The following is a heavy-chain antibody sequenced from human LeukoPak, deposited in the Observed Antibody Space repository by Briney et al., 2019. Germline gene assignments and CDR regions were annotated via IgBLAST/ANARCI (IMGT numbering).Heavy chain of an antibody. CDR2: INHSGST. J-gene: IGHJ4*02. D-gene: IGHD2-21*02. V-gene: IGHV4-34*01. Sequence: SETLSLTCAVYGGSFSGYYWSWIRQPPGKGLEWIGEINHSGSTNYNPSLKSRVTISVDTSKNQFSLKLSSVTAADTAVYYCARGSVLTFDYWGQGTLVTVSS. CDR3: ARGSVLTFDY. CDR1: GGSFSGYY.